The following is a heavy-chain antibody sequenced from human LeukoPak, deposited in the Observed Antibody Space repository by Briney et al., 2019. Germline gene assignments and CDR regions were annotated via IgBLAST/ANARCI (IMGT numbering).Heavy chain of an antibody. D-gene: IGHD6-19*01. J-gene: IGHJ4*02. Sequence: GGSLRLSCAASGFTFSNYSMNWVRQAPGKGLEWVSYISSSSNTICYADSVKGRFTISRDNAQNSLYLQMNSLRAEDTAVYYCARDFGARGWLDYWGQGTLVTVSS. V-gene: IGHV3-48*01. CDR2: ISSSSNTI. CDR3: ARDFGARGWLDY. CDR1: GFTFSNYS.